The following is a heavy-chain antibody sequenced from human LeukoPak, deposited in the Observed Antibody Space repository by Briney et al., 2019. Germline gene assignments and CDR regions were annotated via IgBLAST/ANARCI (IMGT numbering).Heavy chain of an antibody. V-gene: IGHV1-8*01. D-gene: IGHD2-2*01. CDR3: ARGPPESTSSDS. Sequence: ASVKVSCKASGYTFSSYDVNWVRQAAGQGLEWIGWMRPNNGNTGYAQKFQDRVTMTRDTSINTAYVELRSLTSEDTAVYYCARGPPESTSSDSWGQGTLVTISS. CDR2: MRPNNGNT. J-gene: IGHJ4*02. CDR1: GYTFSSYD.